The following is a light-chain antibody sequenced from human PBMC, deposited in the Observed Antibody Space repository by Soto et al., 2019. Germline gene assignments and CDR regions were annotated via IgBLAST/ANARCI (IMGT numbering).Light chain of an antibody. J-gene: IGKJ3*01. CDR1: QSISSSY. Sequence: EIVVTQSPGTLSLSPGERATLSCRASQSISSSYLAWYQQKPGQAPRLLVYGASSRATGIPDRFSGSGSGTDFTLNISRLEPEDFAVYYCQQYGSSRFTFGPGTKVDIK. V-gene: IGKV3-20*01. CDR2: GAS. CDR3: QQYGSSRFT.